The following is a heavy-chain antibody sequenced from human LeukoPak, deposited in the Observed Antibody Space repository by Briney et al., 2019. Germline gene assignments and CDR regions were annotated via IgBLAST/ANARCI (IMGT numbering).Heavy chain of an antibody. D-gene: IGHD6-13*01. CDR2: ISYDGSNK. Sequence: GGSLRLSCAASGFTVSSNYMSWVRQAPGKGLEWVAVISYDGSNKYYADSVKGRFTISRDNSKNTLYLQMNSLRAEDTAVYYCAKVLGSSWPFDYWGQGTLVTVSS. CDR3: AKVLGSSWPFDY. J-gene: IGHJ4*02. V-gene: IGHV3-30*18. CDR1: GFTVSSNY.